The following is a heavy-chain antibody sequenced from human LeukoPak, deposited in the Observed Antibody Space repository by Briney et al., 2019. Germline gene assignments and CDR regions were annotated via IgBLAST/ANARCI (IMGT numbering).Heavy chain of an antibody. CDR1: GFTFSGHW. D-gene: IGHD7-27*01. V-gene: IGHV3-74*01. CDR2: INGDGSAT. J-gene: IGHJ4*02. Sequence: PGGSLRLSCAASGFTFSGHWMYWLRQAPGKGLAWVSRINGDGSATNYAGSMKGRFTISRDNAKSILYLQMNRLREDDTAVYYCARDINWGQVDYWGQGTLVTVSS. CDR3: ARDINWGQVDY.